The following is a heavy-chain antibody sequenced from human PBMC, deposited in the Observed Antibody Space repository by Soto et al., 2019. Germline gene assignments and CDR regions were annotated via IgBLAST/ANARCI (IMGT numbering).Heavy chain of an antibody. CDR2: IWYDGSNK. D-gene: IGHD2-8*02. CDR3: ARGGGVSPFDY. V-gene: IGHV3-33*01. J-gene: IGHJ4*02. CDR1: GFTFSSYG. Sequence: GGSLRLSCAASGFTFSSYGMHWVRQAPGKGLEWVAVIWYDGSNKYYADSVKGRFTISRDNSKNTLYLQMNSLRAEDTAVYYCARGGGVSPFDYWGQGTLVTVSS.